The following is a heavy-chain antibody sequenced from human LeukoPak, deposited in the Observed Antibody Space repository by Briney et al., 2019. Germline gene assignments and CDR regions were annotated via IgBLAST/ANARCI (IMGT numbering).Heavy chain of an antibody. J-gene: IGHJ4*02. V-gene: IGHV5-51*01. CDR3: ATTSDYYGSGVFDY. CDR2: IYPGDSDT. Sequence: GESLKISCKGSGYSFTSYWIGWVRQVPGKGLEWMGIIYPGDSDTRYSPSFQGQVTISADKSISTVYLQWSSLKASDTAMYYCATTSDYYGSGVFDYWGQGTLVTVSS. D-gene: IGHD3-10*01. CDR1: GYSFTSYW.